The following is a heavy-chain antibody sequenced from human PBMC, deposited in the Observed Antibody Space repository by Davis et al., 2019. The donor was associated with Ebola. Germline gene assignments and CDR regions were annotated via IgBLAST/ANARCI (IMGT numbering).Heavy chain of an antibody. CDR1: GGSISSSSYY. D-gene: IGHD6-13*01. CDR3: ARQYRPRSSSFRDY. V-gene: IGHV4-39*01. CDR2: IYYSGST. J-gene: IGHJ4*02. Sequence: GSLRLSCTVSGGSISSSSYYWGWIRQPPGKGLEWIGSIYYSGSTYYNPSLKSRVTISVDTSKNQFSLKLSSVTAADTAVYYCARQYRPRSSSFRDYWGQGTLVTVSS.